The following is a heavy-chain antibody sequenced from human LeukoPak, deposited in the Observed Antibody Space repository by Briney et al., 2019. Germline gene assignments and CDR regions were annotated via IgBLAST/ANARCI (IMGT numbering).Heavy chain of an antibody. J-gene: IGHJ4*02. CDR3: ARLWGSGSHSRGYYFDY. V-gene: IGHV5-51*01. Sequence: GESLKISCKGSGYSFTSYWIGWVRQMPGKGLEWMGIIYPGDSDTRYSPSFQGQVTISADKSISTAYLQWSSLKASDTAMYYCARLWGSGSHSRGYYFDYWGQGTLVTVSS. D-gene: IGHD1-26*01. CDR1: GYSFTSYW. CDR2: IYPGDSDT.